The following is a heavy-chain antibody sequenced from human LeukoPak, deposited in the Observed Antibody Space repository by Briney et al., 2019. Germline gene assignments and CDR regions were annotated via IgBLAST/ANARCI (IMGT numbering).Heavy chain of an antibody. D-gene: IGHD3-10*01. CDR2: IAYSGST. J-gene: IGHJ5*02. CDR1: GDSVDSSTYY. CDR3: ARRMVRGVLWFDP. V-gene: IGHV4-39*01. Sequence: SETLSLTCTVSGDSVDSSTYYWGWIRQPPGKGLEWIGTIAYSGSTYYNPSLKSRVTISVDTSMNQFSLRLTSVTAADTAVYYCARRMVRGVLWFDPWGQGTLVTVSS.